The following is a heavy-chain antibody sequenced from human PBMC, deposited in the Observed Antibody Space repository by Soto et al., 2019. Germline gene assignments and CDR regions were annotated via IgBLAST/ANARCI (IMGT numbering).Heavy chain of an antibody. V-gene: IGHV3-30*18. CDR1: GFTFISYG. CDR3: AKDFVHYNVWSGYYKGPDY. CDR2: ISYDGSNK. Sequence: GSLRLSCAASGFTFISYGMHWVRQAPGKGLEWVVVISYDGSNKYYADSVKGRFTIFRDNSKNTLYLQMNSLRAEDTAVYYCAKDFVHYNVWSGYYKGPDYWGQGTLVTVSS. D-gene: IGHD3-3*01. J-gene: IGHJ4*02.